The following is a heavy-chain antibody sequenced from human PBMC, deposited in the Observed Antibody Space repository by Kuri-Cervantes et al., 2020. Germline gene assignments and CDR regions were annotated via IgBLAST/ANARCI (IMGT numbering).Heavy chain of an antibody. D-gene: IGHD1-26*01. CDR3: ARDGSVGADYYYYGMDV. Sequence: GESLKISCAASGFTFSDYYMSWIRQAPGKGLEWVSYISSSGSTIYYADSVKGRFTISRDNSKNTLYLQMNSLRAEDTAVYYCARDGSVGADYYYYGMDVWGQGTTVTVSS. CDR1: GFTFSDYY. CDR2: ISSSGSTI. V-gene: IGHV3-11*04. J-gene: IGHJ6*02.